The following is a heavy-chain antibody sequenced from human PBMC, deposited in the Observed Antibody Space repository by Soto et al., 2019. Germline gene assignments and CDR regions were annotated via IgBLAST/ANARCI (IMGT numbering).Heavy chain of an antibody. V-gene: IGHV3-74*01. Sequence: EVQLVESGGGLVQPGGSLILSCAASGFTFTTYWMHWVRQVPGQGLVWVSHVNSDESSTNYADSVKGRFTISRDNAKNTLYLQMSSLRAEDSAVYYCARWGSGNYFNYFDYWGQGTLITVSS. CDR3: ARWGSGNYFNYFDY. CDR1: GFTFTTYW. J-gene: IGHJ4*02. CDR2: VNSDESST. D-gene: IGHD1-26*01.